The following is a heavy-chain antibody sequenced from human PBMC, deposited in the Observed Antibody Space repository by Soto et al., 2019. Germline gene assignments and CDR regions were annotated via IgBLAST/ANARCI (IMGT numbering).Heavy chain of an antibody. CDR2: RNPNSGNT. J-gene: IGHJ5*02. CDR3: ARAIVVVPAAKAGWFDP. V-gene: IGHV1-8*01. D-gene: IGHD2-2*01. Sequence: QVQLVQSGAEVKKPGASVKVSCKASGYTFTSYDINWVRQATGQGLEWMGWRNPNSGNTGYAQKFQGRATRTRNTPISTAYMELSSLRSEDTAVYYCARAIVVVPAAKAGWFDPWGQGTLVTVSS. CDR1: GYTFTSYD.